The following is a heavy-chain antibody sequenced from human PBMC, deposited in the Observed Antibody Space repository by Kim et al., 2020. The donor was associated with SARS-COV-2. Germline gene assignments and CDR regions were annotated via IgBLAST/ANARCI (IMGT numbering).Heavy chain of an antibody. V-gene: IGHV4-39*07. Sequence: SETLSLTCTVSGGSISSSSYYWGWIRQPPGKGLEWIGSIYYSGSTYYNPSLTSRVTISVDTSKNQFSLKLSSVTAADTAVYYCARNYDTYAFDIWGQGTMVTVSS. CDR3: ARNYDTYAFDI. J-gene: IGHJ3*02. D-gene: IGHD3-22*01. CDR2: IYYSGST. CDR1: GGSISSSSYY.